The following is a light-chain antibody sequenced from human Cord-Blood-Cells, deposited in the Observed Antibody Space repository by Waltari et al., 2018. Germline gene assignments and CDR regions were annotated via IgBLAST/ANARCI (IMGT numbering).Light chain of an antibody. CDR3: QQFNSDPLT. Sequence: AIQLTQSPSSLSASVVDRVTITCRASQGISSALAWYQQKTGKAPKLLIYDASSLESGVPSRFSGSGSGTDFTLTISSLQPEDFATYYCQQFNSDPLTFGGGTKVEIK. CDR1: QGISSA. V-gene: IGKV1-13*02. CDR2: DAS. J-gene: IGKJ4*01.